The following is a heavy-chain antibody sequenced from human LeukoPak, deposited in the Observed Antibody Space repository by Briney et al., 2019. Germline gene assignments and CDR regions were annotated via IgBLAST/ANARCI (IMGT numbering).Heavy chain of an antibody. Sequence: ASVEVSCKASGYTFTSYAMNWVRQAPGQGLEWMGWINTNTGNPTSAQGFTGRFVFSLDTSVSTAYLQISSLKAEDTAVYYCARDSKLFGGSGSYYNLDYWGQGTLVTVSS. CDR2: INTNTGNP. J-gene: IGHJ4*02. CDR1: GYTFTSYA. V-gene: IGHV7-4-1*02. CDR3: ARDSKLFGGSGSYYNLDY. D-gene: IGHD3-10*01.